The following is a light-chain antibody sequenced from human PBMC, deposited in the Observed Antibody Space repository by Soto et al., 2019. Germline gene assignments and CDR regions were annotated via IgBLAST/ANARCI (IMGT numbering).Light chain of an antibody. J-gene: IGLJ3*02. CDR2: GNS. Sequence: QSVLTQQHSGSGAQGQRGNISCTGSSSNIGAGYDVNWYQQLPGPAPKLLIYGNSNRPSGVPDRFSGAQSVTSASLAITGLQAEDDADYYCQSYDSSLSGWVFGGGTKLTVL. CDR3: QSYDSSLSGWV. V-gene: IGLV1-40*01. CDR1: SSNIGAGYD.